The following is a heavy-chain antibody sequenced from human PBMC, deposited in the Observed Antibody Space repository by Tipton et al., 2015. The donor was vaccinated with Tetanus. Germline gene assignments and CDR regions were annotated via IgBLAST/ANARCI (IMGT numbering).Heavy chain of an antibody. J-gene: IGHJ5*02. CDR1: GVTTSHYS. Sequence: TLSLTCSVSGVTTSHYSWGWVRQPPGKGLEWIASIYFEGSTYYSPSLKSRLTIDVDTSQNVFSLRLTSVTAADTAVYYCARHLYGYWFDPWGQGALVTVSS. D-gene: IGHD2/OR15-2a*01. CDR2: IYFEGST. CDR3: ARHLYGYWFDP. V-gene: IGHV4-39*02.